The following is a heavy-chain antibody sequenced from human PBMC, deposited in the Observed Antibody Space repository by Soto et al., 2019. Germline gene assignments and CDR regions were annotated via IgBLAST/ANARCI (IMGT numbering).Heavy chain of an antibody. Sequence: QVQLVESGGGVVQPGRSLRLSCAASGFTFSSYGMHWVRQAPGKGLEWVAVIWYDGSNKYYADSVKGRFTISRDNSKNTLYLRMNSLRAEDTAVYYCAREDRWLSVGRVNWYFDLWGRGTLVTVFS. CDR1: GFTFSSYG. D-gene: IGHD6-19*01. CDR2: IWYDGSNK. V-gene: IGHV3-33*01. CDR3: AREDRWLSVGRVNWYFDL. J-gene: IGHJ2*01.